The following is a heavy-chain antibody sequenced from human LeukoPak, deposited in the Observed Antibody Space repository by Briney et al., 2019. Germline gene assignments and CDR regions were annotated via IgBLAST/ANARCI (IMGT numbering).Heavy chain of an antibody. CDR2: IFYRGGH. D-gene: IGHD3-3*01. CDR3: ARRVSGYGMDV. CDR1: GGSFSSYY. J-gene: IGHJ6*02. V-gene: IGHV4-59*08. Sequence: PSETLSLTCTVSGGSFSSYYWSWIRQPPGKGLEWIGYIFYRGGHNYNPSLKSRLTISVDTSKNHFSLKLSSVTAADTAVYYCARRVSGYGMDVWGQGTTVTVS.